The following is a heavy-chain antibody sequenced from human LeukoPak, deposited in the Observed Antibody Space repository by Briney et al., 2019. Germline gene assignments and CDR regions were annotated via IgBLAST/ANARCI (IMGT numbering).Heavy chain of an antibody. Sequence: SETLSLTCTVSGGSISSYYWSWIRQPPGKGLEWIGYIYTSGGTNYNPSLKSRVTISVDTSKNQFSLKLSSVTAADTAVYYCARLAGSGHYYYMDVWGKGTTVTVSS. CDR1: GGSISSYY. CDR2: IYTSGGT. V-gene: IGHV4-4*09. CDR3: ARLAGSGHYYYMDV. J-gene: IGHJ6*03.